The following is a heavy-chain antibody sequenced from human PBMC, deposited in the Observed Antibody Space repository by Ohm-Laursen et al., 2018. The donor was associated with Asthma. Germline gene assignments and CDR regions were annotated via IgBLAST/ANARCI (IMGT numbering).Heavy chain of an antibody. D-gene: IGHD2-2*01. CDR3: ARAYCRSTSCYDY. CDR1: GYTFTGYS. CDR2: INPNGGST. V-gene: IGHV1-46*01. J-gene: IGHJ4*02. Sequence: GSSVKVSCKASGYTFTGYSMHWVRQAPGQGLEWMGIINPNGGSTSYAQKFQGRVTMTRDTSTSTVYMELSSLRSEDTAVYYCARAYCRSTSCYDYWGQGSLVTVSS.